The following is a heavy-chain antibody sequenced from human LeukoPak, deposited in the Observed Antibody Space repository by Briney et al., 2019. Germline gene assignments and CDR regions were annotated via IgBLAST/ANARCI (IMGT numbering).Heavy chain of an antibody. V-gene: IGHV3-23*01. CDR1: GFTFSNFG. CDR3: AKRGSGTLLPTYYYYMDV. CDR2: ISGNAVAT. J-gene: IGHJ6*03. Sequence: GGSLRLSCAASGFTFSNFGMSWVRQAPGKGLEWVSTISGNAVATYYADSVKGCFTISRDNSKNTLYLQINSLEAEDTAIYYCAKRGSGTLLPTYYYYMDVWGKGTTVTVSS. D-gene: IGHD2-15*01.